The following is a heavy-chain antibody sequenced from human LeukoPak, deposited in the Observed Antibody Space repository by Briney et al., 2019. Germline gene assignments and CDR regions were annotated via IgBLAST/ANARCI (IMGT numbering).Heavy chain of an antibody. V-gene: IGHV4-59*01. D-gene: IGHD3-22*01. J-gene: IGHJ4*02. CDR3: ARARSAYSSGYFTQWVFDY. CDR2: IYYSGST. CDR1: GGSISSYY. Sequence: SETLSLTCTVSGGSISSYYWSWIRQPPGKGLEWIGYIYYSGSTNYNPSLKSRVTISVDTSKNQFSLKLSSVTAADTAVYYCARARSAYSSGYFTQWVFDYWGQGTLVTVSS.